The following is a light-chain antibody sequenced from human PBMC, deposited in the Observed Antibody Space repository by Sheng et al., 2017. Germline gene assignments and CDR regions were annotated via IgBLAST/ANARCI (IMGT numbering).Light chain of an antibody. CDR1: QSVSSY. CDR3: QQRSNWPLT. Sequence: LTQSPATLSLSPGERATLSCRASQSVSSYLAWYQQKPGQAPRLLIYDASNRATGIPARFSGSGSGTDFTLTISSLEPEDFAVYYCQQRSNWPLTFGGGTKVEIK. V-gene: IGKV3-11*01. J-gene: IGKJ4*01. CDR2: DAS.